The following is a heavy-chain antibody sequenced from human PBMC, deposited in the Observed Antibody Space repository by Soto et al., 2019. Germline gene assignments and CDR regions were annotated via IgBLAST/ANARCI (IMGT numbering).Heavy chain of an antibody. D-gene: IGHD6-13*01. CDR3: ARAGGSSGWSDWSNAFDI. Sequence: EVQLVESGGGLVQPGGSLRLSCAASGFTFSSYWMHWVRQAPGKGLVWVSRINSDGSSTSYADSVKGRFTISRDNAKNTLYLQMNSLRAEDTAVYYCARAGGSSGWSDWSNAFDIWGQGTMVTVSS. CDR1: GFTFSSYW. J-gene: IGHJ3*02. CDR2: INSDGSST. V-gene: IGHV3-74*01.